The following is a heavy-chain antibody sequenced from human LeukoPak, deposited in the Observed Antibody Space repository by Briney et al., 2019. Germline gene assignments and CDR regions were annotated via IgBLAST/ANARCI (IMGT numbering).Heavy chain of an antibody. Sequence: GESLRLSCAASGFTFSSYAMSWVRQAPETGLEWVSGISGGGGSTYYADSVKGRFTISRDNSKNTVYLQMNSLRAEDTAVYYCAKRRAVAGTRGFDYWGQGTLVTVSS. D-gene: IGHD6-19*01. J-gene: IGHJ4*02. CDR3: AKRRAVAGTRGFDY. CDR2: ISGGGGST. V-gene: IGHV3-23*01. CDR1: GFTFSSYA.